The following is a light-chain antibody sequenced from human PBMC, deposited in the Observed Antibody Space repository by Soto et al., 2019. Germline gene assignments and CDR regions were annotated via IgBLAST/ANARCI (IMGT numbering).Light chain of an antibody. Sequence: QSVLTQPPSASGTPGQRVTISCSGSNSNIGSNTVNWYQQLPGTAPKLLIYYDNLRPSGVPDRISGSKPGTSASLAISGLQSDDEADYYCAAWDDSLNGRVFGTGTKV. CDR3: AAWDDSLNGRV. J-gene: IGLJ1*01. V-gene: IGLV1-44*01. CDR1: NSNIGSNT. CDR2: YDN.